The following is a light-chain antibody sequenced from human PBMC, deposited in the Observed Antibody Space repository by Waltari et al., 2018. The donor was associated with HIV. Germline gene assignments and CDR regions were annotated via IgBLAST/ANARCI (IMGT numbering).Light chain of an antibody. CDR1: SSDIGTYNL. CDR2: EVT. V-gene: IGLV2-23*02. CDR3: CSYVGSNTLM. Sequence: QSALTQPASVSGSPGQSITISCTGTSSDIGTYNLVSWYQQRPGKAPKLLMYEVTRRPSVLSDRFSGSKSGNTASLTISGLQTEDEADYYCCSYVGSNTLMFGGGTSLTVL. J-gene: IGLJ3*02.